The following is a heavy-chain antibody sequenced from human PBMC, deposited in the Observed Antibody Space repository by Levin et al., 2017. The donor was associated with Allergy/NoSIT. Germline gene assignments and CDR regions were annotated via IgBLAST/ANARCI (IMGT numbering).Heavy chain of an antibody. V-gene: IGHV3-9*01. D-gene: IGHD6-13*01. CDR1: GFTFDDFA. CDR2: ISWNGGSV. Sequence: QPGGSLRLSCAASGFTFDDFAMHWVRQAPGKGLEWVSGISWNGGSVAYADSVKGRFTISRDNAKNSLYLQMNSLRAEDTALYYCAKDMAAAEYWYFDLWGRGTLVTVSS. CDR3: AKDMAAAEYWYFDL. J-gene: IGHJ2*01.